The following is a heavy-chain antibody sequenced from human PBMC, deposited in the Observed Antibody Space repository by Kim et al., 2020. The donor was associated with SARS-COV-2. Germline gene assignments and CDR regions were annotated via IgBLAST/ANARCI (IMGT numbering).Heavy chain of an antibody. V-gene: IGHV3-23*01. J-gene: IGHJ4*02. CDR2: ISGSGGST. CDR3: AKDWAWFGELSLDY. D-gene: IGHD3-10*01. Sequence: GGSLRLSCAASGFTFSSYAMSWVRQAPGKGLEWVSAISGSGGSTYYADSVKGRFTISRDNSKNTLYLQMNSLRAEDTAVYYCAKDWAWFGELSLDYWGQGTLVTVSS. CDR1: GFTFSSYA.